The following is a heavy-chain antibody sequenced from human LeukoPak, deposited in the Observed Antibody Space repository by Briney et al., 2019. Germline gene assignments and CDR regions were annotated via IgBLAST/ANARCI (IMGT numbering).Heavy chain of an antibody. D-gene: IGHD5-12*01. CDR3: ATGGYSGYDLGY. CDR1: GFNFGVYA. V-gene: IGHV3-49*04. CDR2: IRSKAYGGTT. Sequence: GRSLRLSCTASGFNFGVYAMSWVRQVPGKGLEWVGVIRSKAYGGTTEYAASVKGRFSISRDDSKSIAYLQMNSLKTEDTAVYYCATGGYSGYDLGYWGQGTLVTVSS. J-gene: IGHJ4*02.